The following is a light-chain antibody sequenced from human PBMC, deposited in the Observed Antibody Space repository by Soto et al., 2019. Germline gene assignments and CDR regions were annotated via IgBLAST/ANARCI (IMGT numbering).Light chain of an antibody. CDR3: QSYDSSLSRV. J-gene: IGLJ2*01. V-gene: IGLV1-40*01. CDR2: GNS. Sequence: QSVLTQPPSVSGAPGQRVTISCTGSSSNIGAGYDVHWYQQLPGTAPKLLIYGNSNRPSGVPDRFSGSKSGTSASLAITGVQAEDEADDDLQSYDSSLSRVFGGGTKRTVL. CDR1: SSNIGAGYD.